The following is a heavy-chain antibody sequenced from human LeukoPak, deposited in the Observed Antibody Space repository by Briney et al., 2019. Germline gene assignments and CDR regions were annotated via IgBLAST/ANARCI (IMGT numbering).Heavy chain of an antibody. Sequence: ASVKVSRKVSGYTLTELSMHWVRQAPGKGLEGMGGFDPEDGETIYAQKFQGRVTMTEDTSTVTAYMELSSLRSEDTAVYYCAAASAYNWFDPWGQGTLVTVSS. CDR3: AAASAYNWFDP. CDR1: GYTLTELS. D-gene: IGHD2-15*01. CDR2: FDPEDGET. J-gene: IGHJ5*02. V-gene: IGHV1-24*01.